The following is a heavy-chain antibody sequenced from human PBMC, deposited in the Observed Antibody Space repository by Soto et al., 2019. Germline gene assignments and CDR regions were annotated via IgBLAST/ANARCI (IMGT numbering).Heavy chain of an antibody. J-gene: IGHJ6*02. D-gene: IGHD3-10*01. CDR1: GGTFSSYA. Sequence: SVKVSCKASGGTFSSYAISWVRQAPGQRLGWMGGIIASFGTTNYSQKFQGRVTITRDTSTSTAYMELSSLRSEDTAVYYCARDEVSLYGSLAYYYGMDVWGQGTTVTVSS. CDR2: IIASFGTT. CDR3: ARDEVSLYGSLAYYYGMDV. V-gene: IGHV1-69*05.